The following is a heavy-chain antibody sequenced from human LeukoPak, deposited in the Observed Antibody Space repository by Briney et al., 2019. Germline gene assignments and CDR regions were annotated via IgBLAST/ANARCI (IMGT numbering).Heavy chain of an antibody. D-gene: IGHD5-18*01. CDR1: GFTFSSYA. CDR2: ISGSGDST. CDR3: ARDCGYSCGY. J-gene: IGHJ4*02. Sequence: QPGGSLRLSCAASGFTFSSYAMNWVRQAPGKGLEWVSTISGSGDSTYYADSVKGRFTISRDNSKNTLYLQMNSLRAEDTAVYYCARDCGYSCGYWGQGTLVTVSS. V-gene: IGHV3-23*01.